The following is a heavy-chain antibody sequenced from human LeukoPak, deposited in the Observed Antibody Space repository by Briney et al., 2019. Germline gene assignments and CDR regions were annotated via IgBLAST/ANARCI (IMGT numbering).Heavy chain of an antibody. J-gene: IGHJ4*02. D-gene: IGHD5-12*01. CDR2: IKQDGSEK. CDR3: AKTGGYNGNDPIDS. Sequence: GGSLRLSCAASGFTFTTYWMNWVRQAPGKGLEWVANIKQDGSEKYYVDSVKGRFTISRDIAKNSLYLQMNSLRAEDTAVYYCAKTGGYNGNDPIDSWGQGTLVTVSS. CDR1: GFTFTTYW. V-gene: IGHV3-7*01.